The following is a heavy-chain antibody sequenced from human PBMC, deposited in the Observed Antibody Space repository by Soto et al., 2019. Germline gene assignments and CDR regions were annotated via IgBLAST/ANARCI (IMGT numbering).Heavy chain of an antibody. Sequence: SVKVYCKSSGGTFSSYAISWVRQAPGQGLEWMGGIIPIFGTANYAQKFQGRVTITADESTSTAYMELSSLRSEDTAVYYCAALSRPISVLAIWGQGTMVTVSS. D-gene: IGHD2-2*01. CDR2: IIPIFGTA. CDR3: AALSRPISVLAI. V-gene: IGHV1-69*13. J-gene: IGHJ3*02. CDR1: GGTFSSYA.